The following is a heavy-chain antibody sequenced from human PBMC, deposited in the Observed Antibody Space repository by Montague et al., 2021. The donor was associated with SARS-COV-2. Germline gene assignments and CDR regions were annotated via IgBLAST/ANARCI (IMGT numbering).Heavy chain of an antibody. CDR1: GGSISTDNW. J-gene: IGHJ4*02. V-gene: IGHV4-4*02. D-gene: IGHD6-25*01. Sequence: SETLSLTCAVSGGSISTDNWWSWVRRPPGKGLERIGEIFHSGRTKYNPSLKIRVTISVDRSNNQFSLELSSVTAADTAIYYCARDSQRSHFDYWGQGILVTVSS. CDR2: IFHSGRT. CDR3: ARDSQRSHFDY.